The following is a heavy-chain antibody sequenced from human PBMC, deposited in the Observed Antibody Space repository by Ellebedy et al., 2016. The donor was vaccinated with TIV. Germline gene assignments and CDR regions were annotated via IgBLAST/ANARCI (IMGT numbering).Heavy chain of an antibody. CDR2: IYYSGST. J-gene: IGHJ4*02. Sequence: SETLSLTXTVSGGSISSYYWSWIRQPPGKGLEWIGYIYYSGSTNYNPSLKSRVTISVDTSKNQFSLKLSSVTAADTAVYYCARDGVYSHFDYWGQGTLVTVSS. V-gene: IGHV4-59*13. CDR3: ARDGVYSHFDY. D-gene: IGHD5-18*01. CDR1: GGSISSYY.